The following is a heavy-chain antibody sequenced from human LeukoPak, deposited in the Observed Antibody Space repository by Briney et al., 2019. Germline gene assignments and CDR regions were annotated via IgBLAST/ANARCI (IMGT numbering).Heavy chain of an antibody. CDR2: IYHSGST. D-gene: IGHD3-3*01. V-gene: IGHV4-38-2*02. CDR3: ARDPLTTYDFWSGYRSYYYYYYMDV. CDR1: GYSISRGYY. J-gene: IGHJ6*03. Sequence: SETLSLTCAVSGYSISRGYYWGWIRQPPGKGLGWIGSIYHSGSTYYNPSLESRVTISVDTPKNQFSLKLSSVSAADTAVYYCARDPLTTYDFWSGYRSYYYYYYMDVWGKGTTVTVSS.